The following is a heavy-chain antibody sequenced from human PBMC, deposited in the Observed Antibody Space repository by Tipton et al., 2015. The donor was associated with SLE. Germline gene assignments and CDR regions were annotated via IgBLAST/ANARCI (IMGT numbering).Heavy chain of an antibody. CDR1: GGSISSNS. CDR3: AGPIAVGRRYFDV. D-gene: IGHD6-19*01. Sequence: TLSLTCSVSGGSISSNSWIWIRQTPGKGLDWIGYISYGGGTNYNPSLKSRVTISVDTSKNQFSLKLSSVTAADTAVYYCAGPIAVGRRYFDVWGRGTLVTVSS. CDR2: ISYGGGT. V-gene: IGHV4-59*12. J-gene: IGHJ2*01.